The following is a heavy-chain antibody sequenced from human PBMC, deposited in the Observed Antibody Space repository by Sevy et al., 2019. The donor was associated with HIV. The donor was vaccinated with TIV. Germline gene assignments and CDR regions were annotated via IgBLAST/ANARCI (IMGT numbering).Heavy chain of an antibody. CDR2: ISWNSGSI. V-gene: IGHV3-9*01. CDR1: GFTFDDYA. Sequence: LSRTCAASGFTFDDYAMHWVRQAPGKGLEWVSGISWNSGSIGYADSVKGRFTISRDNAKNSLYLQMNSLRAEDTALYYCAKDMNFGYWGQGTLVTVSS. J-gene: IGHJ4*02. CDR3: AKDMNFGY.